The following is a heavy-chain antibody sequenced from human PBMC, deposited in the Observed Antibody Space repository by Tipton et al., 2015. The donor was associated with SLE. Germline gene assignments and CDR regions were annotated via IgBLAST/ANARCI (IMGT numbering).Heavy chain of an antibody. V-gene: IGHV7-4-1*02. J-gene: IGHJ4*02. CDR3: ARDEDGGLLFNY. Sequence: QVQLVQSGSELKKPGASVKVSCKTSGYTFTDHALNWVRQAPGRGLEWMGWINTDTGHPTYVQGFTGRFVFSLDTSVSTAYLQIKSLKAEDTVVYFCARDEDGGLLFNYWGQGTLVTVSS. CDR1: GYTFTDHA. CDR2: INTDTGHP. D-gene: IGHD1-26*01.